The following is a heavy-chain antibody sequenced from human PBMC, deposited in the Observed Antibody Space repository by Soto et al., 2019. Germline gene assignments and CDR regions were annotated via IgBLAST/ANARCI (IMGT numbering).Heavy chain of an antibody. V-gene: IGHV1-46*01. CDR1: GYTFTSYY. CDR3: ARAYCGGDCYWAPKYYFDY. CDR2: INPSGGST. D-gene: IGHD2-21*02. J-gene: IGHJ4*02. Sequence: GASVKVSCKASGYTFTSYYMHWVRQAPGQGLEWMGIINPSGGSTSYAQKFQGRVTVTRDTSTSTVYMELSSLRSEDTAVYYCARAYCGGDCYWAPKYYFDYWGQGTLVTVSS.